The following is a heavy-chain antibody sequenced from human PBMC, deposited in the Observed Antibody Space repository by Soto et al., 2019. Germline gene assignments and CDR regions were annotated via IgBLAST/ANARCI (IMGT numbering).Heavy chain of an antibody. D-gene: IGHD3-9*01. CDR3: AADVYYDILTGYSPFDY. V-gene: IGHV1-58*01. Sequence: SVKVSCKASGFTFTSSAVQWVRQARGQRLEWIGWIVVGSGNTNYAQKFQERVTITRDMSTSTAYMELSSLRSEDTAVYYCAADVYYDILTGYSPFDYWGQGTLVTVSS. CDR1: GFTFTSSA. CDR2: IVVGSGNT. J-gene: IGHJ4*02.